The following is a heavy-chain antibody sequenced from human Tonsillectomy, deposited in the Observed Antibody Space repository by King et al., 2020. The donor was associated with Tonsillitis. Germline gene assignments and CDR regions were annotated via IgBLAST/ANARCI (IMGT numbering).Heavy chain of an antibody. Sequence: QLQESGPGLVRPSETLSLTCTVSCGSISSCYWSWIRQPAGKGLEWIGRIYASGTTYYNPSLKSRVTMSVDTSKNQFSRKLSSVTAADTAVYYCARDQSSWYEGGYYFDYWGQGTLVTVSS. CDR3: ARDQSSWYEGGYYFDY. CDR2: IYASGTT. V-gene: IGHV4-4*07. D-gene: IGHD6-13*01. CDR1: CGSISSCY. J-gene: IGHJ4*02.